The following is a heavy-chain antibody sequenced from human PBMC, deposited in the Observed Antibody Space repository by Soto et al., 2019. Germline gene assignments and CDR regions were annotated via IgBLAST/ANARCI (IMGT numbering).Heavy chain of an antibody. J-gene: IGHJ4*01. CDR3: ARSQMATTGPYFDF. CDR1: GGSISSGGYY. Sequence: SETLSLTCTVSGGSISSGGYYWTWIRQHPVRGLEWIGYVHDTESSFYHPSLKSRVTISLETSKIQFSLNLRSVTAADTAVYYCARSQMATTGPYFDFWGHGTQVPSPQ. D-gene: IGHD1-1*01. CDR2: VHDTESS. V-gene: IGHV4-31*03.